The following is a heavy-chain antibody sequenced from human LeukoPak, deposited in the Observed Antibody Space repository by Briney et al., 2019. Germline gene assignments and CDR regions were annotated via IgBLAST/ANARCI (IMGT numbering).Heavy chain of an antibody. CDR1: GYTFTSYY. Sequence: ASVKVSCKASGYTFTSYYMHWVRQAPGQGLEWMGIINPSGGSTNYAQKFQGRVTMTRDTSTSTVYMELSSLRSEDTAAYYCARDGKPHPNIVGASYYFDYWGQGTLVTVSS. CDR3: ARDGKPHPNIVGASYYFDY. V-gene: IGHV1-46*01. CDR2: INPSGGST. J-gene: IGHJ4*02. D-gene: IGHD1-26*01.